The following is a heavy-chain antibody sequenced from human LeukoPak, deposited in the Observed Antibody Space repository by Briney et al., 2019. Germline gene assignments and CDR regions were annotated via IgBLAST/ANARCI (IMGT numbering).Heavy chain of an antibody. J-gene: IGHJ1*01. CDR1: GFTFSSYA. CDR3: ARTHSSSWYFLQH. CDR2: ISYDGSNK. D-gene: IGHD6-13*01. Sequence: GSLRLSCAASGFTFSSYAMHWVRQAPGKGLEWVAVISYDGSNKYYADSVKGRFTISRDNSKNTLYLQMNSLRAEDTAVYYCARTHSSSWYFLQHWGQGTLVTVSS. V-gene: IGHV3-30-3*01.